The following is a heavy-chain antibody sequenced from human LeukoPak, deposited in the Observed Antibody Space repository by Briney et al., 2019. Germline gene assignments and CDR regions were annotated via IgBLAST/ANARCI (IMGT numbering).Heavy chain of an antibody. Sequence: GGSLRLSCAASGFTFSRYAMSWVRQAPGRGLEWVSDISGSSGSTYYADSVKGRFTISRDNAKNSLYLQMNSLRAEDTAVYYGARVASYRAFDLWGQGTLVTVSS. D-gene: IGHD1-26*01. CDR3: ARVASYRAFDL. V-gene: IGHV3-23*01. CDR1: GFTFSRYA. CDR2: ISGSSGST. J-gene: IGHJ4*02.